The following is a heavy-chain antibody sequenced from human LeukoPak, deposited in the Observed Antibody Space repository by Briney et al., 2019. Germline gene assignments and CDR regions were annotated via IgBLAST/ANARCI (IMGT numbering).Heavy chain of an antibody. Sequence: GGSLRLSCAASGFTFSSYGMHWVRQAPGKGLEWVAVISYDGSNKYYADSVKGRFTISRDNSKNTLYLQMNSLRAEDTAVYYCAKDELPTMVRGVDDYWGQGTLVTVSS. CDR3: AKDELPTMVRGVDDY. CDR1: GFTFSSYG. J-gene: IGHJ4*02. V-gene: IGHV3-30*18. D-gene: IGHD3-10*01. CDR2: ISYDGSNK.